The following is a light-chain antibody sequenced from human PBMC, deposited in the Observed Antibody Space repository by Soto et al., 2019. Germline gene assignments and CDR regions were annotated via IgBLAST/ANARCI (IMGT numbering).Light chain of an antibody. CDR3: CSYTGSQTLV. J-gene: IGLJ1*01. CDR2: EVT. V-gene: IGLV2-8*01. CDR1: SSDVGGYNY. Sequence: QYVLTQPPSASGSPGQSVAISCTGTSSDVGGYNYVSWYQQHPGKAPKLMIYEVTKRPSGVPDRFSGSKSGNTASLTISGLQADDEADYYCCSYTGSQTLVFGTGTKVTVL.